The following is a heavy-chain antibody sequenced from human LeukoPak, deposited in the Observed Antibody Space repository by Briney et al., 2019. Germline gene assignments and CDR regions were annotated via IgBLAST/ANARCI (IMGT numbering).Heavy chain of an antibody. Sequence: GGSLRLSCAASGFTFSSYGMHWVRQAPGKGLEWVAVISYDGSNKKYADPVKGRFTISRDNSRNTLYLQMNSLRAEDTAVYYCAKDRRSWNYYDSSGYYLDYWGQGTLVTVSS. D-gene: IGHD3-22*01. CDR1: GFTFSSYG. J-gene: IGHJ4*02. V-gene: IGHV3-30*18. CDR3: AKDRRSWNYYDSSGYYLDY. CDR2: ISYDGSNK.